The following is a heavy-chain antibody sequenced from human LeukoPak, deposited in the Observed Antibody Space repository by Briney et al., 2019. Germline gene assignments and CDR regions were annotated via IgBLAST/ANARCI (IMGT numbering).Heavy chain of an antibody. CDR1: GGSISSYY. CDR3: AGTYYYDSSGYYYFDY. CDR2: IYYSGSA. D-gene: IGHD3-22*01. J-gene: IGHJ4*02. Sequence: SETLSLTCTVSGGSISSYYWSWIRQPPGKGLGWIGYIYYSGSANYNPSLKSRVTISVDTSKKQFSLKLSSVTAADTAVYYCAGTYYYDSSGYYYFDYWGQGTLVTVSS. V-gene: IGHV4-59*01.